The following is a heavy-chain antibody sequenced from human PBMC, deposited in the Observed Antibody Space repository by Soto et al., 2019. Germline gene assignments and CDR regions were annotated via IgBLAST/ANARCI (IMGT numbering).Heavy chain of an antibody. CDR1: GGSFSGYY. Sequence: SETLSLTCAVYGGSFSGYYWNWIRQPPGKGLKWIGEVNHSGSTNYNPSLKSRVTISVDTSKNQFSLKLSSVTAADTAVYHCARSYYDNSGYYTFDYWGQGTLVTVSS. J-gene: IGHJ4*02. D-gene: IGHD3-22*01. CDR3: ARSYYDNSGYYTFDY. CDR2: VNHSGST. V-gene: IGHV4-34*09.